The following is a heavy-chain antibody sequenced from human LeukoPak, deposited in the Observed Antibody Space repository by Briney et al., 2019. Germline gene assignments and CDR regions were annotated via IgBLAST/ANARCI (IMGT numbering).Heavy chain of an antibody. Sequence: SETLSLTCTVSGGSISSYYWSWIRQPPGKGLEWIGYIYYSGSTNYNPSLKSRVTISVDTSKNQFSLKLSSVTAADMAVYYCARSLWLRLFDYWGQGTLVTVSS. V-gene: IGHV4-59*01. J-gene: IGHJ4*02. CDR3: ARSLWLRLFDY. CDR1: GGSISSYY. CDR2: IYYSGST. D-gene: IGHD5-12*01.